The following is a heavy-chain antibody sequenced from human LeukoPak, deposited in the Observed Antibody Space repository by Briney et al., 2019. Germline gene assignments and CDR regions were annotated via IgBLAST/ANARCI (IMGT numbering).Heavy chain of an antibody. V-gene: IGHV4-4*02. CDR1: GGSISSSNW. CDR3: ARHDRRTGSHFDY. D-gene: IGHD1-14*01. CDR2: IYHSGST. J-gene: IGHJ4*02. Sequence: SETLSLTCAVSGGSISSSNWWSWVRQPPGKGLEWIGEIYHSGSTNYNPSLKSRVTISVDKSKNQFSLKLSSVTAADTAVYYCARHDRRTGSHFDYWGQGTLVTVSS.